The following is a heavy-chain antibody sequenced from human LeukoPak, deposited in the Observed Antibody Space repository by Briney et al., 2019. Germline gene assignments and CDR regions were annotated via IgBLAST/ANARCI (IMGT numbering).Heavy chain of an antibody. CDR3: ARSDYYDSSGYSGY. CDR1: GYTFTGYY. D-gene: IGHD3-22*01. J-gene: IGHJ4*02. V-gene: IGHV1-2*02. Sequence: ASVKVSCKASGYTFTGYYMHWVRQAPGQGLEWMGWINPNSGGTNYAQKFQGRVTMTRDTSISTAYMELSRLRSDDTAVYYCARSDYYDSSGYSGYWGQGTLVTVSS. CDR2: INPNSGGT.